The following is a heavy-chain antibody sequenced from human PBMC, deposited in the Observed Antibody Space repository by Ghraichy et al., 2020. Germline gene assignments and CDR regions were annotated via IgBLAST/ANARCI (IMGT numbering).Heavy chain of an antibody. CDR3: ARRTVTPGYFDY. Sequence: ETLSLTCTVSGGSISSSSYYWGWIRQPPGKGLEWIGSIYYSGSTYYNPSLKSRVTISVDTSKNQFSLKLSSVTAADTAVYYCARRTVTPGYFDYWGQGTLVTVSS. CDR1: GGSISSSSYY. CDR2: IYYSGST. J-gene: IGHJ4*02. V-gene: IGHV4-39*01. D-gene: IGHD4-17*01.